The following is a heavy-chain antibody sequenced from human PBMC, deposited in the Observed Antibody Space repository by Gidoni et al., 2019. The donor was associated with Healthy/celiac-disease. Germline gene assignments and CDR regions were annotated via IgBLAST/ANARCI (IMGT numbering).Heavy chain of an antibody. V-gene: IGHV1-8*01. Sequence: HVQLEQSWAEVKKTGASVKVSCKDSGSTLPSYDINWLRQATGQGLEWMGWINPNSGNTGYAQKFQGRLTMTRNTSISTAYMELSSLRSEDTAVYYFARVDNPGGCGCDCYSYYWGQGTLVTVSS. CDR1: GSTLPSYD. CDR3: ARVDNPGGCGCDCYSYY. D-gene: IGHD2-21*01. J-gene: IGHJ4*02. CDR2: INPNSGNT.